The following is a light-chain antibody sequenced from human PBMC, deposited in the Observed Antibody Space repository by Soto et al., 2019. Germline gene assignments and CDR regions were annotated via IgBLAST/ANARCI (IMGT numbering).Light chain of an antibody. Sequence: EIVMTQSPATLSVSPGERATLSCRASHSISRNLAWFQQKPGQAPRLLIYGASTRAPDIPARFSGSGFGTEFTLTISALQSEDFAVYYCQQYDNWPGWTFGQGTKVEIK. CDR3: QQYDNWPGWT. V-gene: IGKV3-15*01. CDR1: HSISRN. J-gene: IGKJ1*01. CDR2: GAS.